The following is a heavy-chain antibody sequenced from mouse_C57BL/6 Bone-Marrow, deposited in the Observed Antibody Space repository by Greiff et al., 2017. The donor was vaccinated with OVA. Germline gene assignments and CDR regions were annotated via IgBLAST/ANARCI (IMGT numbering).Heavy chain of an antibody. D-gene: IGHD2-5*01. CDR1: GFTFSDAW. CDR2: IRNKANNHAT. Sequence: EVQLQESGGGLVQPGGSMKLSCAASGFTFSDAWMDWVRQSPEKGLEWVAEIRNKANNHATYYAESVKGRFTISRDDSKSSVYLQMNSLRAEDTGMYYCTRRSNYVGLGAMDYWGQGTSVTVSS. CDR3: TRRSNYVGLGAMDY. J-gene: IGHJ4*01. V-gene: IGHV6-6*01.